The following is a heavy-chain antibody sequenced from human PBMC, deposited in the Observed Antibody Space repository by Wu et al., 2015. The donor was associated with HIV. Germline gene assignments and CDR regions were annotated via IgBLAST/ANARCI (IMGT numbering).Heavy chain of an antibody. CDR3: ARDNGSSWYRNYYYMDV. V-gene: IGHV1-69*12. J-gene: IGHJ6*03. D-gene: IGHD6-13*01. Sequence: QVQLVQSGAEVKKPGSSVKVSCKASGGTFSSYAISWVRQAPGQGLEWMGGIIPIFGTANYAQKFQGRVTITADESTSTAYMELSSRRSEDTAVYYCARDNGSSWYRNYYYMDVWGKGTTVTVSS. CDR2: IIPIFGTA. CDR1: GGTFSSYA.